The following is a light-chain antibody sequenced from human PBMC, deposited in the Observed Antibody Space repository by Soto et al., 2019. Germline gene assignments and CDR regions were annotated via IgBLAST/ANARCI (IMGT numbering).Light chain of an antibody. V-gene: IGKV2-28*01. CDR2: WGS. CDR3: MQGQQPPIT. J-gene: IGKJ5*01. Sequence: DIVMTQSPLSLPVTPGEPASISCRSSQSLLHSSGNNYLDWYVQKPGQSPQLLIYWGSNRASGVPDRFSGSGSGTDFTLKISRVEAEDVGIYYCMQGQQPPITFGQGTRLEIK. CDR1: QSLLHSSGNNY.